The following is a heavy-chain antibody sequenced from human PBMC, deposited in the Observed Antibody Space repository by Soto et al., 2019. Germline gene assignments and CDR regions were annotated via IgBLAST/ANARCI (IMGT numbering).Heavy chain of an antibody. Sequence: QVNLVQSGAEVRKPGASVKVSCKGSGYTFTSYGIAWVRQAPGQGLEWMGWISAHNDNTNYAQKVQGRVTVTRDTSTSTAYMELRNLRSDDTAVHYCARGRYGDYWGQGALVTVSS. V-gene: IGHV1-18*01. CDR3: ARGRYGDY. D-gene: IGHD1-1*01. CDR2: ISAHNDNT. CDR1: GYTFTSYG. J-gene: IGHJ4*02.